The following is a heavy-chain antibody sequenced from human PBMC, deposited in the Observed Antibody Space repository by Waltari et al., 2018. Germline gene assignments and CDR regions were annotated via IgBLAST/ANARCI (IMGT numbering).Heavy chain of an antibody. CDR2: IRHPGST. Sequence: QVQLQQSGAGLLGPSETLSLTCAVYGASFSEYYWGWVRQPPGKGLEWIGQIRHPGSTNYNPSLKSRVTISIDTPRSQFSLGLSSVTAADTALYFCTRGGNYDFWSHRPFVDPWGQGTLVTVSS. CDR3: TRGGNYDFWSHRPFVDP. CDR1: GASFSEYY. D-gene: IGHD3-3*01. J-gene: IGHJ5*02. V-gene: IGHV4-34*01.